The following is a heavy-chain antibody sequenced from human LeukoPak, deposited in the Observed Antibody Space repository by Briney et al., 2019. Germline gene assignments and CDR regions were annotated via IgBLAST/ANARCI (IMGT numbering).Heavy chain of an antibody. Sequence: SETLSLTCAVYGGPFSGYYWSWIRQPPGERLVWIGSLSYTGSTNSNPSLKSRVAMSVATSKNQFSLKLHSVTAADTGVYYCARQISTGYNFDFWGQGTLVTVSS. D-gene: IGHD5-24*01. CDR2: LSYTGST. CDR3: ARQISTGYNFDF. V-gene: IGHV4-59*08. CDR1: GGPFSGYY. J-gene: IGHJ4*02.